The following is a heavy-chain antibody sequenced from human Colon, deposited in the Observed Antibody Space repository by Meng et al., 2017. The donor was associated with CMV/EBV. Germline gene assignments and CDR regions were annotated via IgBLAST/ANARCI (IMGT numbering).Heavy chain of an antibody. D-gene: IGHD3-10*01. J-gene: IGHJ4*02. CDR1: GFTFDDYA. V-gene: IGHV3-9*01. Sequence: GGSLRLSCAASGFTFDDYAMHWVRQGPGKGLEWVSGISWNGGRVGYADSVKGRFTISRDNAKNSVYLQMNSPRVEDTGFYYCAKDIAMAGVINGVEDWGQGTLVTVSS. CDR3: AKDIAMAGVINGVED. CDR2: ISWNGGRV.